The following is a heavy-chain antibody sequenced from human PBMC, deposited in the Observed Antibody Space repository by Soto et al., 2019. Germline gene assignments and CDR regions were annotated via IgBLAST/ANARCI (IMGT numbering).Heavy chain of an antibody. CDR1: GGSISSSSYY. CDR3: AAVTNGY. CDR2: IYYSGST. V-gene: IGHV4-39*01. D-gene: IGHD2-8*01. J-gene: IGHJ4*02. Sequence: PSETLSLTCTVSGGSISSSSYYWGWIRQPPGKGLEWIGSIYYSGSTYYNPSLKSRVTISVDTYKNQFSLKLSSVTAEDTAVYYCAAVTNGYWGPGNLVTVYS.